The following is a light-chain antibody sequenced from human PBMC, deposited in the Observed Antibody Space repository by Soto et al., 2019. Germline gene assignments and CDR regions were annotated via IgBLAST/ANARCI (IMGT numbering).Light chain of an antibody. Sequence: DIVMTQSPLSLPVTPGEPAFISSSSTQSLLHSKGYNYLDLYLQNPCQSTQLLIYLGSNRASGVPDRFSGSRSGTDFTLKLRSVDADDVEVYYCMQALQTPYTFGQGTKLDIK. V-gene: IGKV2-28*01. CDR3: MQALQTPYT. J-gene: IGKJ2*01. CDR1: QSLLHSKGYNY. CDR2: LGS.